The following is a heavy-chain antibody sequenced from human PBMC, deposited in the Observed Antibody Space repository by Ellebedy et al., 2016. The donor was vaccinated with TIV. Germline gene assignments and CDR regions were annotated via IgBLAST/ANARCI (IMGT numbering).Heavy chain of an antibody. CDR1: GLTFSGYA. Sequence: GESLKISCAVSGLTFSGYAMQWVRQAPGKGLEWVAVISHDGSRKEYADSVKGRFTISRDNSKSTLYLQMDSLRAEDTAEYYCAKSAGESSGYYFGYWGQGTLVTVSS. J-gene: IGHJ4*02. V-gene: IGHV3-30-3*02. CDR2: ISHDGSRK. D-gene: IGHD3-22*01. CDR3: AKSAGESSGYYFGY.